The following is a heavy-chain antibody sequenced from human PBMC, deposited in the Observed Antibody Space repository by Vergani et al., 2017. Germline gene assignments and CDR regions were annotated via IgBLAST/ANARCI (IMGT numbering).Heavy chain of an antibody. J-gene: IGHJ6*02. V-gene: IGHV4-59*01. CDR2: IYYSGST. CDR3: ARGYVDWLSDNAYYYGMDV. Sequence: QVQLQESGPGLVKPSETLSLTCTVSGGSISSYYWSWIRQPPGKGLEWIGYIYYSGSTNYNPSLKSRVTISVDTSKNQFSLKLSSVTAADTAVYYCARGYVDWLSDNAYYYGMDVWGQGTTVTVSS. D-gene: IGHD3-9*01. CDR1: GGSISSYY.